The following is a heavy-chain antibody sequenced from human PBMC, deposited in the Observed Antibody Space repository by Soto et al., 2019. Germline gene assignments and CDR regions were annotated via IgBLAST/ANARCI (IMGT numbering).Heavy chain of an antibody. Sequence: QVQLVESAGGVVQPGTSLRLSCAASGFTFSAYGMHWVRQAPGKGLEWVAVISYDGSHKTYTDSVQGRFTISRDKSKNTLHLQMNRLRPEDTALYYCVKEGRGYGGFDPNSYFENWGQGTLVTVSS. D-gene: IGHD5-12*01. J-gene: IGHJ4*02. CDR1: GFTFSAYG. CDR3: VKEGRGYGGFDPNSYFEN. V-gene: IGHV3-30*18. CDR2: ISYDGSHK.